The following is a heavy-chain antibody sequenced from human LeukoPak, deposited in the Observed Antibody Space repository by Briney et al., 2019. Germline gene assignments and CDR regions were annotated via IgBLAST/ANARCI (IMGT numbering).Heavy chain of an antibody. D-gene: IGHD3-22*01. V-gene: IGHV5-51*01. CDR2: IYPGDSDT. CDR1: GYSFTSYW. J-gene: IGHJ4*02. Sequence: GESLKISCKGSGYSFTSYWIGWVRQMPGKGLERMGIIYPGDSDTRYSPSFQGQVTISADKSISTAYLQWSSLKASDTAMYYCARQGRDYYDSSGYSDYWGQGTLVTVSS. CDR3: ARQGRDYYDSSGYSDY.